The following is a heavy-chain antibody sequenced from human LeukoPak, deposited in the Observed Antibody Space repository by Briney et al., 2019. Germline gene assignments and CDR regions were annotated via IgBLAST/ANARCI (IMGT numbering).Heavy chain of an antibody. D-gene: IGHD7-27*01. CDR3: TRPGAFDI. CDR2: IYSGGST. Sequence: GGSLRLSCAASGFTFSAYRMAWVRQAPGRGLEWVSVIYSGGSTYYADSVKGRFTISRDNSKNTLYLQMNSLRAEDTAVYYCTRPGAFDIWGQGTMVTVSS. V-gene: IGHV3-53*01. J-gene: IGHJ3*02. CDR1: GFTFSAYR.